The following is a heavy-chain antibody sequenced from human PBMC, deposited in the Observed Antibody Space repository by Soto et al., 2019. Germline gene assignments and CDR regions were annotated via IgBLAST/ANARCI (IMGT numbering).Heavy chain of an antibody. D-gene: IGHD3-10*01. CDR2: ISSSSSYI. Sequence: EVQLVESGGGLVKPGGSLRLSCAASGFTFSSYSMNWVRQAPGKGLEWVSSISSSSSYIYYADSVKGRFTISKDNAKNSLYLQMHSLGAEDTAVYYCARDRGFYDSGSPIFDYWGQGTLVTVSS. CDR1: GFTFSSYS. V-gene: IGHV3-21*01. CDR3: ARDRGFYDSGSPIFDY. J-gene: IGHJ4*02.